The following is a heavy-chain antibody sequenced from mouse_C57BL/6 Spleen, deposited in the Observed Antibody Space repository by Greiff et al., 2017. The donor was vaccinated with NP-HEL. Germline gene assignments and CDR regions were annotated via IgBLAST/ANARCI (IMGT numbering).Heavy chain of an antibody. Sequence: EVQLVESGPGLVKPSQSLSLTCSVTGYSITSGYYWNWIRQFPGNKLEWMGYISYDGSNNYNPSLKNRISITRDTSKNQFFLKLNSVTTEDTATYYCARGDSLMDYWGQGTSVTVSS. J-gene: IGHJ4*01. CDR3: ARGDSLMDY. CDR1: GYSITSGYY. V-gene: IGHV3-6*01. D-gene: IGHD3-3*01. CDR2: ISYDGSN.